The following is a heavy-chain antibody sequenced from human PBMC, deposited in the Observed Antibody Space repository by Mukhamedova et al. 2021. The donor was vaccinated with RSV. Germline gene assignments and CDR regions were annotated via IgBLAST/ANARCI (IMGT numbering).Heavy chain of an antibody. D-gene: IGHD3/OR15-3a*01. V-gene: IGHV4-59*12. CDR2: VYNTGST. J-gene: IGHJ6*03. Sequence: GLEWIAYVYNTGSTRYNPSLKNRLTISVDSSKNQFSLKLTSATDSDTAIYYCARGSVYDFWNNYYYMDVWGRGTTVTVSS. CDR3: ARGSVYDFWNNYYYMDV.